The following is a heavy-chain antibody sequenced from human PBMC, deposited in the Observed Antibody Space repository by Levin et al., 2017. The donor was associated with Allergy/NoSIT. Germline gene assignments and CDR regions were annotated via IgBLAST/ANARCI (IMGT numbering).Heavy chain of an antibody. CDR3: AREADYYGSGSYPYWYFDL. CDR1: GFTFSSYA. Sequence: GGSLRLSCAASGFTFSSYAMHWVRQAPGKGLEWVAVISYDGSNKYYADSVKGRFTISRDNSKNTLYLQMNSLRAEDTAVYYCAREADYYGSGSYPYWYFDLWGRGTLVTVSS. D-gene: IGHD3-10*01. J-gene: IGHJ2*01. CDR2: ISYDGSNK. V-gene: IGHV3-30-3*01.